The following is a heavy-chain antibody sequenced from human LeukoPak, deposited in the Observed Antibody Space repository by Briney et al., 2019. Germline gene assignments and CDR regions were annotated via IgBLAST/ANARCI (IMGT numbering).Heavy chain of an antibody. CDR3: ARDGSSSGWFDP. J-gene: IGHJ5*02. D-gene: IGHD6-6*01. CDR1: GYTFTSYY. Sequence: ASVKVPCKASGYTFTSYYIHWVRQAPGQGLEWMGIINPSGGSTIYAQKFQGRVTMTRDMSTSTVYMELSSLRSEDTAVYHCARDGSSSGWFDPWGQGTLVTVPS. CDR2: INPSGGST. V-gene: IGHV1-46*01.